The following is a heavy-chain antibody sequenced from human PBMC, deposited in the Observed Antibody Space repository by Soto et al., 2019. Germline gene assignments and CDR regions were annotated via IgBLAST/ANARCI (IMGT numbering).Heavy chain of an antibody. J-gene: IGHJ6*02. CDR3: AREDSNGWSGESLDV. CDR2: LDQSGGT. V-gene: IGHV4-34*01. CDR1: GDSLRGQS. Sequence: VGSSETLSLTCAVVGDSLRGQSWNWIRQSPGKGLEWIGELDQSGGTNYNPSLKSRAIISDDTSKNQFSLTLTSVTAADTAVYYCAREDSNGWSGESLDVWGQGTTVTVSS. D-gene: IGHD6-19*01.